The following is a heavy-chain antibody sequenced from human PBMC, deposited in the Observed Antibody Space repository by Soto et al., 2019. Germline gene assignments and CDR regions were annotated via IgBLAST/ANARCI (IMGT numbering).Heavy chain of an antibody. CDR1: GGSFSGYY. J-gene: IGHJ3*02. D-gene: IGHD2-15*01. V-gene: IGHV4-34*01. Sequence: QVQLQQWGAGLLKPSETLSLTCAVYGGSFSGYYWSWIRQPPGKGLEWIGEINHSGSTNYNPSLKRRVTISVDTSKNQFSLKLSSVTAADTAVYYCARGVVVAATYAFDIWGQGTMVTVSS. CDR3: ARGVVVAATYAFDI. CDR2: INHSGST.